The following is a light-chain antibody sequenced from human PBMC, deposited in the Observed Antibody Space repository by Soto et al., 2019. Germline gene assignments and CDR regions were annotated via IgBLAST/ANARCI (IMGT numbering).Light chain of an antibody. Sequence: DIQMTQSPSSLSASVGDRVTITCRASQSISNDLYWYQQKPGKAPKLLIYAASSLQGGVPSRFSGSGSGTDFTLTISSLQPEDFATYYCQQSYSTPPYPFGQGTRLEIK. CDR1: QSISND. J-gene: IGKJ2*01. CDR3: QQSYSTPPYP. V-gene: IGKV1-39*01. CDR2: AAS.